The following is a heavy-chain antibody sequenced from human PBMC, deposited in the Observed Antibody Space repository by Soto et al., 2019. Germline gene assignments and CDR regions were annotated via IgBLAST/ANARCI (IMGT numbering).Heavy chain of an antibody. V-gene: IGHV1-69*01. J-gene: IGHJ5*02. D-gene: IGHD3-22*01. CDR3: ASEGSGYPNWFDP. Sequence: QVQLVQSGAEVKKPGSSVKVSCKASGGTFSSYAISWVRQAPGQELEWMGGIIPIFGTANYAQKFQGRVTITADESTSRAYMELSSLRSEDTAVYYCASEGSGYPNWFDPWGQGTLVTVSS. CDR1: GGTFSSYA. CDR2: IIPIFGTA.